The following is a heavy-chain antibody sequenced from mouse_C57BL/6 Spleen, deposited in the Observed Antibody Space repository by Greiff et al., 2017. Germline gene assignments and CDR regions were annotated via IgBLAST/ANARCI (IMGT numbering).Heavy chain of an antibody. J-gene: IGHJ3*01. V-gene: IGHV5-17*01. D-gene: IGHD3-2*02. Sequence: DVKLQESGGGLVKPGGSLKLSCAASGFTFSDYGMHWVRQAPEKGLEWVAYISSGSSTIYYADTVKGRFTISRDNAKNTLFLQMTSLRSEDTAMYYCAREVDSSGGYWGQGTLVTVSA. CDR1: GFTFSDYG. CDR3: AREVDSSGGY. CDR2: ISSGSSTI.